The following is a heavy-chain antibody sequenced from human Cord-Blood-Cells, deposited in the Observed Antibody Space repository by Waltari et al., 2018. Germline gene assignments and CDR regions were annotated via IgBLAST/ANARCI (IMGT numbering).Heavy chain of an antibody. Sequence: QVQLVQSGAEVKKPGSSVKVSCQASGGTLSSYSISWVRQAPGQGLEWMGGIIPFFGTANYAQKFQGRVTITADESTSTAYMELSSLRSEDTAVYYCARGDYSNYDSYYYYGMDVWGQGTTVTVSS. CDR3: ARGDYSNYDSYYYYGMDV. D-gene: IGHD4-4*01. CDR1: GGTLSSYS. J-gene: IGHJ6*02. CDR2: IIPFFGTA. V-gene: IGHV1-69*01.